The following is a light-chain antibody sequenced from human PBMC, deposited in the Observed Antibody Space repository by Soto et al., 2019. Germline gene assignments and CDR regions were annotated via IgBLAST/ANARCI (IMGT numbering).Light chain of an antibody. CDR3: QQDGSSPPIT. CDR1: QSVSSSY. V-gene: IGKV3-20*01. CDR2: GAS. J-gene: IGKJ5*01. Sequence: EIVLTQSPCTLSLSPGERATLSCRAIQSVSSSYLAWDQQKPGQAPRLLIYGASSRATGIPDRFSDSGSGTDFTLTISRLEHEDCAVYYCQQDGSSPPITFGQGTRLEIK.